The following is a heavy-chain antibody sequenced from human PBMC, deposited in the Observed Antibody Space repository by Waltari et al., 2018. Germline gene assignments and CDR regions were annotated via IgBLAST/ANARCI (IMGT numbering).Heavy chain of an antibody. CDR1: GFRFRGST. V-gene: IGHV3-73*01. Sequence: EVQVVESGGGLVQPGGSLNLSCATSGFRFRGSTIHWVRQTSGKGLEWVGRIRRQPYNYATAYSASVKGRFTISRDDSKNTAYLQMNNLMTEDTAVYYCSGGEVTGTDFWGQGTLVTVSS. CDR2: IRRQPYNYAT. CDR3: SGGEVTGTDF. J-gene: IGHJ4*02. D-gene: IGHD6-19*01.